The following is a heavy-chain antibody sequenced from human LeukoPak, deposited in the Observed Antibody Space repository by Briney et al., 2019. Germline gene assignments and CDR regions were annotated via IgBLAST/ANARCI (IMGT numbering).Heavy chain of an antibody. J-gene: IGHJ4*02. CDR3: TTGLRGPNNY. D-gene: IGHD2-21*01. CDR2: IKRKSDNETV. V-gene: IGHV3-15*01. Sequence: GGSLRLSCAASGFSFSNAWMNWVRQAPGKGLEWVGRIKRKSDNETVDYAAPVKGRFSITRDDPKNMLYLQMNSLKTEDTAVYYCTTGLRGPNNYWGQGALVTVSS. CDR1: GFSFSNAW.